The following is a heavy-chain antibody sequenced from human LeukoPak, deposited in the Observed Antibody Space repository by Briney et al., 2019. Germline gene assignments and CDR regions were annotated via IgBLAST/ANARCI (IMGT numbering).Heavy chain of an antibody. D-gene: IGHD1-26*01. J-gene: IGHJ6*03. Sequence: GGSLRLSCAASGFTFSSYVMHWVRQAPGKGLEWVAFIRYDGSYKYYAGSVKGRFTISRDNAKNSLYLQMNSLRAEDTALYYCARVPNVVVGATRYYYMDVWGKGTTVTVSS. CDR3: ARVPNVVVGATRYYYMDV. CDR2: IRYDGSYK. V-gene: IGHV3-30*02. CDR1: GFTFSSYV.